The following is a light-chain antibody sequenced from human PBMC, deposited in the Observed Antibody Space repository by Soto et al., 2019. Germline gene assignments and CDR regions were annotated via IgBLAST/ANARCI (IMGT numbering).Light chain of an antibody. CDR1: RSDIGSYNS. V-gene: IGLV2-14*01. CDR2: EVT. CDR3: TSYTRDTALV. J-gene: IGLJ1*01. Sequence: QSALTQPASVSGSPGQSITISCTGTRSDIGSYNSIAWYQQHPGKAPRVMIFEVTKRPSGISNRFSGSKSGSTASLTISGLQAEDEADYHCTSYTRDTALVFGTGTKVTVL.